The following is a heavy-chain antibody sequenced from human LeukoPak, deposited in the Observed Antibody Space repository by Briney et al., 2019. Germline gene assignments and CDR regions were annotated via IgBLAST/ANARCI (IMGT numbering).Heavy chain of an antibody. J-gene: IGHJ4*02. CDR2: ISSSGSTI. CDR1: GFTFSDYY. D-gene: IGHD3-22*01. CDR3: ATSSGYYPHFDY. V-gene: IGHV3-11*01. Sequence: GGSLRLSCAASGFTFSDYYMSWIRQAPGKGLEWVSYISSSGSTIYYADSVKGRFTISRDNAKNSLYLQMNNLRAEDTAVYYCATSSGYYPHFDYWGQGTLVTVSS.